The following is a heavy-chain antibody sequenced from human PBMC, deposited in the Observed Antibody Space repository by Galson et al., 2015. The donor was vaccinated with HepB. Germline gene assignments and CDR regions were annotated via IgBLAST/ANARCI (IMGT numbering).Heavy chain of an antibody. CDR1: GGTFSSYA. D-gene: IGHD4-17*01. J-gene: IGHJ6*02. CDR2: IIPILGIA. V-gene: IGHV1-69*04. Sequence: SVKVSCKASGGTFSSYAITWVRQAPGQGLEWMGRIIPILGIANYAQKFQGRVTITADKSTSTAYMELSSLRSEDTAVYYCARGDYGDYDYYYGMDVWGQGTTVTVSS. CDR3: ARGDYGDYDYYYGMDV.